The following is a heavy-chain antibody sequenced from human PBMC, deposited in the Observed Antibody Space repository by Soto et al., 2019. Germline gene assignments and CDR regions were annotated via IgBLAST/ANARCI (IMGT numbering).Heavy chain of an antibody. D-gene: IGHD3-10*01. CDR1: GYTFTSYY. CDR2: INPSGGST. J-gene: IGHJ6*02. CDR3: ARKQPYYYGSGSIDKTKYYYGMDV. Sequence: GASVKVSCKSSGYTFTSYYMHWVRQAPGQGLEWMGIINPSGGSTSYAQKFQGRVTMTRDTSTSTVYMELSSLRSEDTAVYYCARKQPYYYGSGSIDKTKYYYGMDVWGQGTTVTVSS. V-gene: IGHV1-46*01.